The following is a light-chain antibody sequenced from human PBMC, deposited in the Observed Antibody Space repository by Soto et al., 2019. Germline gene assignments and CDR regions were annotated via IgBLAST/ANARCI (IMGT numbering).Light chain of an antibody. CDR1: QSVSSSY. Sequence: EVVLTQSPVTLSLSPGERATLSCRASQSVSSSYLAWYQQKPGRAPRLLIYGASSRATGIPDRFSGSGSGTDFTLTISRLEPEDFAVYYCQQYDTSIWAYTFGQGTKLEIK. V-gene: IGKV3-20*01. J-gene: IGKJ2*01. CDR2: GAS. CDR3: QQYDTSIWAYT.